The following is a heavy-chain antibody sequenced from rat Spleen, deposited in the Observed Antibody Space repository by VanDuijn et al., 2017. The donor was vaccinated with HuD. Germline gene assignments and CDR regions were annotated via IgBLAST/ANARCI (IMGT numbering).Heavy chain of an antibody. J-gene: IGHJ4*01. CDR1: GFIFSDCY. Sequence: EAQLVESGGGLVQPGRSLKLSCSASGFIFSDCYMAWVRQSPTRGLEWVASISYDGDGTYYRDSVKGRFTISRDNAKSTLDLQMDSLRSEDTATYYCARLRRVWGDVMDAWGQGASVTVSS. CDR2: ISYDGDGT. CDR3: ARLRRVWGDVMDA. V-gene: IGHV5-20*01. D-gene: IGHD1-11*01.